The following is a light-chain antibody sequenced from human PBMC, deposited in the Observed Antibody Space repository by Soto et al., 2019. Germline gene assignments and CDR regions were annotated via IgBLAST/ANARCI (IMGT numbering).Light chain of an antibody. J-gene: IGKJ4*01. CDR2: LGS. Sequence: IVMTQSPLSLPVTPGEPASISCRSSQSLLHSNGYNYLDWYLQKPGQSPQLLIYLGSNRASGVPDRFSGSGSGTDFTLKISRVEAEDVGVYYCMQAVQTPLTFGGGTKVELK. CDR3: MQAVQTPLT. CDR1: QSLLHSNGYNY. V-gene: IGKV2-28*01.